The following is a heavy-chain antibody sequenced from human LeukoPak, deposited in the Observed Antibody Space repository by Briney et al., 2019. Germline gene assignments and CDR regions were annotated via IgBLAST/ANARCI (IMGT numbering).Heavy chain of an antibody. Sequence: PGGSLRLSCAASGFTFSSYSMNWVSQAPGKGLEWVSSISSSSSYIYYADSVKGRFTISRDNAKNSLYLQMNSLRAEDTAVYYCARVSHSSGYYHNAFDIWGQGTMVTVSS. V-gene: IGHV3-21*01. CDR1: GFTFSSYS. J-gene: IGHJ3*02. CDR2: ISSSSSYI. CDR3: ARVSHSSGYYHNAFDI. D-gene: IGHD3-22*01.